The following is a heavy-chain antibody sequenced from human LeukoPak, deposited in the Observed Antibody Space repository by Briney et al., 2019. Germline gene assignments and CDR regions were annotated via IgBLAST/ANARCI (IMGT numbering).Heavy chain of an antibody. V-gene: IGHV3-9*01. J-gene: IGHJ4*02. D-gene: IGHD1-26*01. CDR2: ISWNSRII. CDR1: GFIFDDHA. Sequence: GGSLRLSCAASGFIFDDHAMYWVRQAPGKGLEWVSGISWNSRIIDYADSVKGRFTISRDNAKTSLYLQMNSLTTEDTAFYYCARLTGAASGTYYFDFWGQGTLVTVSS. CDR3: ARLTGAASGTYYFDF.